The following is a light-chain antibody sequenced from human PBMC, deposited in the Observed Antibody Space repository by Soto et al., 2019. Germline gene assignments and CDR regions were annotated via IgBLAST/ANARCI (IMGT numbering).Light chain of an antibody. V-gene: IGKV3D-15*01. J-gene: IGKJ4*01. CDR2: GAS. Sequence: EIVMTQSPATLSMSPGERATLSCRASQSVRSNLAWYHQKPGQAPRLLIYGASTRATGIPARFSGSGSGTEFTLTINSLQSEDFVVYYCQRYNNWPLTFGGGTKVDIK. CDR1: QSVRSN. CDR3: QRYNNWPLT.